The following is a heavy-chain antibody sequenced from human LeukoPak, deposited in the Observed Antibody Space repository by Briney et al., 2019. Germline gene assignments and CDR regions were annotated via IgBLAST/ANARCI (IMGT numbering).Heavy chain of an antibody. CDR3: ARVPPGYRIDY. CDR1: GYTFTGYY. V-gene: IGHV1-2*02. J-gene: IGHJ4*02. D-gene: IGHD3-9*01. Sequence: GASVKVSCKASGYTFTGYYVHWVRQAPGQGLEWMGWINPNSGGTNYAQKFQGRVTMTRDTSIGTAFMELSGLTADDTAVYYCARVPPGYRIDYWGQGTLVTVSS. CDR2: INPNSGGT.